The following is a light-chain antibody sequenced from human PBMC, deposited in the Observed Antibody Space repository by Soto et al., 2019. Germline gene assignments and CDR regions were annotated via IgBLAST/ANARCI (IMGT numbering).Light chain of an antibody. J-gene: IGKJ1*01. CDR3: QQYGSSTTWT. CDR1: QSVSSNY. V-gene: IGKV3-20*01. CDR2: GAS. Sequence: VSTHSPGSISLSSCERATLSASASQSVSSNYLAWYQQKPGQAPRLLIYGASTRATGIPDRFSGSGSGTDFTLTISSLEVGDSAVYSCQQYGSSTTWTFGQGTKVDIK.